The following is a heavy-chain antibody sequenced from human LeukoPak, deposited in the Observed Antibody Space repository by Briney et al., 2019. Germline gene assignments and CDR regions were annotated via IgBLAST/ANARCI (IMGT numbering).Heavy chain of an antibody. J-gene: IGHJ6*02. CDR3: ARAAYDFWSGYYTYYYYGMDV. CDR1: GFTFSSYW. D-gene: IGHD3-3*01. Sequence: PGGSLRLSCAASGFTFSSYWMSWVRQAPGKGLEWVANIKQDGSEKYYVDSVKGRFIISRDNAKNSLYLQMNSLRAEDTAVYYCARAAYDFWSGYYTYYYYGMDVWGQGTTVTVFS. V-gene: IGHV3-7*03. CDR2: IKQDGSEK.